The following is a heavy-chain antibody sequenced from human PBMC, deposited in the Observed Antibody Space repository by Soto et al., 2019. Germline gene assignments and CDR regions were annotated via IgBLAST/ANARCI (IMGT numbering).Heavy chain of an antibody. J-gene: IGHJ4*02. D-gene: IGHD6-6*01. CDR3: ARVSSIAARPGDGGDY. Sequence: GESLKISCKGSGYSFTSYWIGWVRQMPGKGLEWMGIIYPGDSDTRYSPSFQGQVTISADKSISTAYLQWSSLKASDTAMYYCARVSSIAARPGDGGDYWGQGTLVTVSS. V-gene: IGHV5-51*01. CDR1: GYSFTSYW. CDR2: IYPGDSDT.